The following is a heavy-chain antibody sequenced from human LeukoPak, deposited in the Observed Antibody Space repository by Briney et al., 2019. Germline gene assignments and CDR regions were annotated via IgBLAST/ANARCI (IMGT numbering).Heavy chain of an antibody. Sequence: GESLKISCKGSGYSFTSYWIGWVRQMPGKGLEWMGIIYPGDSDTRYSPSFQGQVTISADKSISTAYLQWSSLKASDTAMYYCARRTAAARRDYYGMDVWGQGTTVTVSS. CDR1: GYSFTSYW. J-gene: IGHJ6*02. V-gene: IGHV5-51*01. CDR3: ARRTAAARRDYYGMDV. D-gene: IGHD6-13*01. CDR2: IYPGDSDT.